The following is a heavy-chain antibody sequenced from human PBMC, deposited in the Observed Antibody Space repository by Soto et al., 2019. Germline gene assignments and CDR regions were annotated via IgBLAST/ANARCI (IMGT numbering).Heavy chain of an antibody. Sequence: SETLSLTCTVSGGSISPYYWSWIRQPPGKGLEWVGNIYYGGSTSYNPSLRSRVTISLDTSKSQISLRLSSVTTADTAVYYCARDDYVDHYFDYWGQGALVTVSS. CDR2: IYYGGST. J-gene: IGHJ4*02. CDR1: GGSISPYY. CDR3: ARDDYVDHYFDY. D-gene: IGHD4-17*01. V-gene: IGHV4-59*01.